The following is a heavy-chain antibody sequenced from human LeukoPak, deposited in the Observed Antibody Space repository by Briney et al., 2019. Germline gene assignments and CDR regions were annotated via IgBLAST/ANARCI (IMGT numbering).Heavy chain of an antibody. CDR3: AREDCSGGSCYLSYYYYYGMDV. V-gene: IGHV3-33*08. Sequence: GGSLRLSCAASGFTVSSNYMSWVRQAPGKGLEWVAVIWYDGSNKYYADSVKGRFTISRDNSKNTLYLQMNSLRAEDTAVYYCAREDCSGGSCYLSYYYYYGMDVWGQGTTVAVSS. CDR2: IWYDGSNK. J-gene: IGHJ6*02. CDR1: GFTVSSNY. D-gene: IGHD2-15*01.